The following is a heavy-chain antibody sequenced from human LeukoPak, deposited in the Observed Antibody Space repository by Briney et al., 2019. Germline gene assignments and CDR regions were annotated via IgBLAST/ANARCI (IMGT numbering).Heavy chain of an antibody. J-gene: IGHJ6*02. CDR1: GYTFTGFY. V-gene: IGHV1-2*02. D-gene: IGHD1-26*01. Sequence: ASVKVSCKASGYTFTGFYMHWVRQAPGQGLEWMGWINPNRGGTNYAQKFQGRVTMTRDTSISTAYMELSRLRSDDTAVYYCARDIVGTPSDAPYDYYYYYGMDVWGQGTTVTVSS. CDR2: INPNRGGT. CDR3: ARDIVGTPSDAPYDYYYYYGMDV.